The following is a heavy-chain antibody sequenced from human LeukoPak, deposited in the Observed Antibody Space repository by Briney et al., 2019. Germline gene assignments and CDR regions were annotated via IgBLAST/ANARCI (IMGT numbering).Heavy chain of an antibody. Sequence: SETLSLTCSVSGGSISGYYWSWIRQPPGQGLEWIGYIFYSGSTNYNPSLKSRVTISVDTSKNQFSLKLSSVTAADTAVYYCARLKGGYGHAVFDYWGQGTLVTVSS. V-gene: IGHV4-59*08. D-gene: IGHD5-18*01. CDR1: GGSISGYY. J-gene: IGHJ4*02. CDR3: ARLKGGYGHAVFDY. CDR2: IFYSGST.